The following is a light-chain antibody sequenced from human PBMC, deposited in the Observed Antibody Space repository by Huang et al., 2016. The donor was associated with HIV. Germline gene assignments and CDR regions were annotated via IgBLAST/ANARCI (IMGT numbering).Light chain of an antibody. CDR3: QQLHSYPIT. CDR1: PHIANS. Sequence: QLTQSPSSLSMSVGDRVIITCQASPHIANSLAWYQHKPGRAPKLLISAASTLQSGVPSRFSAGSAGTYFTLIITNLQPDDFASYYCQQLHSYPITFGQGTRLDI. J-gene: IGKJ5*01. V-gene: IGKV1-9*01. CDR2: AAS.